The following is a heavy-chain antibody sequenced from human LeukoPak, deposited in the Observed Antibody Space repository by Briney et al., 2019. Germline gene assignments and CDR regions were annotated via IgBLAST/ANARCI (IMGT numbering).Heavy chain of an antibody. V-gene: IGHV4-59*08. J-gene: IGHJ4*02. CDR2: IYYSGST. D-gene: IGHD5-12*01. CDR3: ARGSGYDYRNYFDY. Sequence: SETLSLTCTVSGGSISSYYWSWIRQPPGKGLEWIRYIYYSGSTNYNPSLKSRVTISVDTSKNQFSLKLSSVTAADTAVYYCARGSGYDYRNYFDYWGQGTLVTVSS. CDR1: GGSISSYY.